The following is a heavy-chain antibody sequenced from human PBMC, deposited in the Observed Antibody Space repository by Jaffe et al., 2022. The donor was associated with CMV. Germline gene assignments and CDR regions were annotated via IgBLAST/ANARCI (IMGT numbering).Heavy chain of an antibody. V-gene: IGHV4-39*01. J-gene: IGHJ6*02. D-gene: IGHD2-15*01. Sequence: QLQLQESGPGLVKPSETLSLTCTVSGGSISSSSYYWGWIRQPPGKGLEWIGSIYYSGSTYYNPSLKSRVTISVDTSKNQFSLKLSSVTAADTAVYYCARAAPCSGGSCRGGMDVWGQGTTVTVSS. CDR1: GGSISSSSYY. CDR3: ARAAPCSGGSCRGGMDV. CDR2: IYYSGST.